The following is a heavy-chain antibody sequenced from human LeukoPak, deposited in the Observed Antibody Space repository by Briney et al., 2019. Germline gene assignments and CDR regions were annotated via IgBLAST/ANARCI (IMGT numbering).Heavy chain of an antibody. CDR3: ARGKWLVYFDY. CDR2: IYRSCSA. CDR1: GYSISRGYY. Sequence: SQTLSLTRAVSGYSISRGYYRGWTRQPPGKGLEGIGSIYRSCSAYYTPSRKSRVTISVDTSKDQYSLKLSSVTAADTAVYYCARGKWLVYFDYWGQGTLVTVSS. J-gene: IGHJ4*02. V-gene: IGHV4-38-2*01. D-gene: IGHD6-19*01.